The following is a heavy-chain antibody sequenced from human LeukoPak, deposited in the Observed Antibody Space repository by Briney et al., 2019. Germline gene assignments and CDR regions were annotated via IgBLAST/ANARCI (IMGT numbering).Heavy chain of an antibody. CDR1: GGSISSSNW. CDR2: IYHSGST. V-gene: IGHV4-4*02. D-gene: IGHD1-26*01. CDR3: ARVRGVGATLYNYYYMDV. J-gene: IGHJ6*03. Sequence: SETLSLTCAVSGGSISSSNWWSWVRQPPGKGLEWIGEIYHSGSTNYNPSLKSRVTISVDKSKNQFSLKLSSVTAADTAVYYCARVRGVGATLYNYYYMDVWGKGTTVTVSS.